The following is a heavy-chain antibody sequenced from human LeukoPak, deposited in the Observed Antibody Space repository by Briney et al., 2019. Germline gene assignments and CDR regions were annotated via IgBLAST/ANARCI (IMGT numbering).Heavy chain of an antibody. CDR3: ARVVIRIAVAAWFDP. CDR1: GVSISSSNSY. D-gene: IGHD6-19*01. V-gene: IGHV4-39*07. CDR2: IYYSGST. J-gene: IGHJ5*02. Sequence: SETLSLTCAVSGVSISSSNSYWGWIRQPPGKGLEWIGSIYYSGSTYYDPSLKSRVTISVDTSKNQFSLKLSSVTAADTAVYYCARVVIRIAVAAWFDPWGQGTLVTVSS.